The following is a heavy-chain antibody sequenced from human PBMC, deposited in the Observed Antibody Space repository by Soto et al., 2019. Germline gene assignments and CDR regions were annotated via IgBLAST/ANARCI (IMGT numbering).Heavy chain of an antibody. D-gene: IGHD5-18*01. CDR1: GYSFTNFW. CDR3: ALSKRGYSYGD. CDR2: IYPGNSDT. Sequence: GESLKISCKGSGYSFTNFWIGWVRQMPGKGLEWMGIIYPGNSDTRYSPSFQGQVTISADKSVTTAYLQWSSLKASDTAIYYCALSKRGYSYGDWGQGTLVTVSS. V-gene: IGHV5-51*01. J-gene: IGHJ4*02.